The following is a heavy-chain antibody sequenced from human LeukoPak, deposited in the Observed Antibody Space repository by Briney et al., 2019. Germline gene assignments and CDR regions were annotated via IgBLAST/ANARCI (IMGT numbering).Heavy chain of an antibody. CDR3: ARDSGSYYFDY. J-gene: IGHJ4*02. V-gene: IGHV3-30*04. D-gene: IGHD1-26*01. Sequence: QPGRSLRLSCAASGFTFSSYAMHWVRQAPGKGLEWVAVISYDGSNKYYADSVKGRFTISRDNSKNTLYLQMNSLRAEDTAVYYCARDSGSYYFDYWGQGTLVTVSS. CDR1: GFTFSSYA. CDR2: ISYDGSNK.